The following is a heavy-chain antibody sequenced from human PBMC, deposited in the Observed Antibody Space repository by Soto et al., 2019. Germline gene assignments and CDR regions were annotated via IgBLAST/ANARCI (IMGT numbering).Heavy chain of an antibody. CDR2: MNPNSGNT. J-gene: IGHJ6*02. CDR1: GYTFTSYD. CDR3: ARDFYYYGSGSPSMDV. V-gene: IGHV1-8*01. D-gene: IGHD3-10*01. Sequence: ASEKVSCKASGYTFTSYDINWVRQATGQGLEWMGWMNPNSGNTGYAQKFQGRVTMTRNTSISTAYMELSSLRSEDTAVYYCARDFYYYGSGSPSMDVWGQGTTVTVSS.